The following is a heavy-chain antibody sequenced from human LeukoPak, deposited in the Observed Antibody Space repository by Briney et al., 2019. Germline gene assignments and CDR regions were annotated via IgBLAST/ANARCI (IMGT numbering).Heavy chain of an antibody. CDR3: AKDAGAAVRVDYFDY. D-gene: IGHD6-13*01. Sequence: GGSLRLSCAASGFTFSSYGMHWVRQAPGKGLEWVTFIRYDGTNKYYADSVKGRFTISRDNSKYTLYLQMNSLRAEDTAVYYCAKDAGAAVRVDYFDYWGQGTLVTVSS. CDR1: GFTFSSYG. CDR2: IRYDGTNK. J-gene: IGHJ4*02. V-gene: IGHV3-30*02.